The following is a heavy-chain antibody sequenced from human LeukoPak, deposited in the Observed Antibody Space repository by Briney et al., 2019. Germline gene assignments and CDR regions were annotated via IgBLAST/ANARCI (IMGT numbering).Heavy chain of an antibody. CDR2: MNPNSGNT. Sequence: ASVKVSCKASGYTFTSYDINWVRQATGQGLEWMGWMNPNSGNTGYAQKFQGRVTMTRNTSISTAYMELSSLRSEDTAVYYCARGRKGHYDILTGYYTSWGQGTLVTVSS. V-gene: IGHV1-8*01. J-gene: IGHJ5*02. CDR3: ARGRKGHYDILTGYYTS. D-gene: IGHD3-9*01. CDR1: GYTFTSYD.